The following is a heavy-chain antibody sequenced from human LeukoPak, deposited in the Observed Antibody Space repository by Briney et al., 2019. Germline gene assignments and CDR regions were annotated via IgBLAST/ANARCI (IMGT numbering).Heavy chain of an antibody. CDR3: ARDPLIVVVPAAYYPIFDY. Sequence: KPSETLSLTCTVSGYSISSGYYWGWIRQPPGKGLEWIGSIYHSGSTYYNPSLKSRVTISVDTSKNQFSLKLSSVTAADTAVYYCARDPLIVVVPAAYYPIFDYWGQGTLVTVSS. CDR2: IYHSGST. J-gene: IGHJ4*02. CDR1: GYSISSGYY. V-gene: IGHV4-38-2*02. D-gene: IGHD2-2*01.